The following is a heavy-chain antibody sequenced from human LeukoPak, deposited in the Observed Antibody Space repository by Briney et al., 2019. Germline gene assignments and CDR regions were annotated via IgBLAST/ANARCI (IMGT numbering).Heavy chain of an antibody. V-gene: IGHV1-2*02. CDR2: SNPNSGGT. CDR1: GYTFTIYG. D-gene: IGHD5-12*01. J-gene: IGHJ4*02. CDR3: ARVPSREYSGYDLYFDY. Sequence: ASVTVSFTASGYTFTIYGISWVRQAPGQGLEWMGWSNPNSGGTNYAQKFQGRVTMTRDTSISTAYMELSRLRSDDTAVYYCARVPSREYSGYDLYFDYWGQGTLVTVSS.